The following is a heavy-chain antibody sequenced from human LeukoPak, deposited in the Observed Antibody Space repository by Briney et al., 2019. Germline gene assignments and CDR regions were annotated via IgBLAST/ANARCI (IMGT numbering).Heavy chain of an antibody. CDR3: ARALYYYDSSGYDDY. CDR1: GYTFTSYG. D-gene: IGHD3-22*01. Sequence: ASVKVSCKASGYTFTSYGISWVRQAPGQGLEWMGWINPNSGGTNYAQKFQGRVTMTRDTSISTAYMELSRLRSDDTAVYYCARALYYYDSSGYDDYWGQGTLVTVSS. CDR2: INPNSGGT. J-gene: IGHJ4*02. V-gene: IGHV1-2*02.